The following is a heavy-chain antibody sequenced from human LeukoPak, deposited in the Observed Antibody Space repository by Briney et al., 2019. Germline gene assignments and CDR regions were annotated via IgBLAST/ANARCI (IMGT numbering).Heavy chain of an antibody. J-gene: IGHJ6*02. V-gene: IGHV1-2*02. Sequence: GALVKVSCKASGYTFTGYYMHWVRQAPGQGLEWMGWIIPNSGGTNYAQKFQGRVTMTRDTSISTAYMELSRLRFDDTAVYYCHYYYYGMDVWGQGTTVTVPS. CDR2: IIPNSGGT. CDR1: GYTFTGYY. CDR3: HYYYYGMDV.